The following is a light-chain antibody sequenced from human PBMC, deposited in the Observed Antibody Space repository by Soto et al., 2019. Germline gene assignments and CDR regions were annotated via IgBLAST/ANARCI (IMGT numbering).Light chain of an antibody. CDR2: DVS. V-gene: IGLV2-11*01. J-gene: IGLJ2*01. CDR3: CSSAGKYIVV. CDR1: SSDVGGYTY. Sequence: QSVLTQPRSVSGSPGHSVAISCTGTSSDVGGYTYVAWYRQYPGKAPKLMLYDVSKRPSGVPDRFSGSKSGNTASLTISGLPAEDEADYYRCSSAGKYIVVFGGGTKPTVL.